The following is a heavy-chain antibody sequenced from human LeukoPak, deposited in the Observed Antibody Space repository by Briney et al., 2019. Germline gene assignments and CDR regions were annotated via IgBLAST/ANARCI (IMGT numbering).Heavy chain of an antibody. D-gene: IGHD2-2*01. CDR1: GGSFSGYY. Sequence: SETLSLTCAVYGGSFSGYYWRWVRQPPGKGLEWIGEINHSGSTNYNPSLKSRVTISVDTSKNQFSLKLSSVTAADTAVYYCARGLVVVPAAIRIGGFDYWGQGTLVTVSS. CDR2: INHSGST. CDR3: ARGLVVVPAAIRIGGFDY. V-gene: IGHV4-34*01. J-gene: IGHJ4*02.